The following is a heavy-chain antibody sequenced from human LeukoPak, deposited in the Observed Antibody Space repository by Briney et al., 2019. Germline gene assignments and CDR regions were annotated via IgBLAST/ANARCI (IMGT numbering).Heavy chain of an antibody. V-gene: IGHV3-23*01. CDR1: GFTFSSYA. D-gene: IGHD5-12*01. CDR2: ISGGGGST. Sequence: PGGSLRLSCAASGFTFSSYAMSWVRQAPGKGLEWVAAISGGGGSTYYADSVKGRFTIYRDNSKNTLYLQMNSLRAEDTAVYYCAKDKIRSFPTRTREYSGYDGSVAFDIWGQGTMVTVSS. J-gene: IGHJ3*02. CDR3: AKDKIRSFPTRTREYSGYDGSVAFDI.